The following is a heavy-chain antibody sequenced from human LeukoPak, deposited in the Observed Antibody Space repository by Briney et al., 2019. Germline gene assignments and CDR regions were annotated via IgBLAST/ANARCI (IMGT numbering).Heavy chain of an antibody. D-gene: IGHD2-8*01. V-gene: IGHV3-23*01. CDR1: GFTSSRYA. J-gene: IGHJ4*02. CDR2: ISGSGGST. Sequence: GGSLRLSCAASGFTSSRYAMSWVRQAPGKGLEWVSAISGSGGSTYYADSVKGRFIISRDNPKNTLYLQMSGLRDEDTAVYYCAKDNRAFCTSGVCSSFDYWGQGALVTVSS. CDR3: AKDNRAFCTSGVCSSFDY.